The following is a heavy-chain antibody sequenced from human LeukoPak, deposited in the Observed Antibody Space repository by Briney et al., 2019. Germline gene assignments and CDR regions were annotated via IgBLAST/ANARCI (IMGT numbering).Heavy chain of an antibody. V-gene: IGHV4-59*01. CDR2: IYYSGST. CDR3: ARDKDTDAFDI. CDR1: GESISGFY. J-gene: IGHJ3*02. Sequence: SETLSLTCTVSGESISGFYWTWIRQPPGKGLEWIGYIYYSGSTNYNPSLKSRVTISVDTSKNQFSLKLSSVTAADTAVYYCARDKDTDAFDIWGQGTMVTVSS.